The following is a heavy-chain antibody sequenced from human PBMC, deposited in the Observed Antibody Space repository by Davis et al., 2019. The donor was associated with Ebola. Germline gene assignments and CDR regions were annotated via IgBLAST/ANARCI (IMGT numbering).Heavy chain of an antibody. J-gene: IGHJ6*04. CDR2: ISGSGGST. CDR1: VITFSSYA. CDR3: AKSGLSFGVVKYHYGMDV. V-gene: IGHV3-23*01. D-gene: IGHD3-3*01. Sequence: LGGSLRLSCTDSVITFSSYAMTWVRQAPGKGLAWVSAISGSGGSTYYADSVKGRFTISRDNSKKTLYLQMNSLRAEDTAVYYCAKSGLSFGVVKYHYGMDVWGKGTTVTVSS.